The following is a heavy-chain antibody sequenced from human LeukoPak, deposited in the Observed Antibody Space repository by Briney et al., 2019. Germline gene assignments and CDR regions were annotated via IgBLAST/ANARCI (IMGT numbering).Heavy chain of an antibody. J-gene: IGHJ4*02. CDR2: IYPGDSDT. Sequence: GESLKISCKGSGXSFTNYWIGWVRQMPGKGLEWMGIIYPGDSDTKYSPSFQGQVTISADKSISTAYLQWSSLKAWDSAMYYCARWSLVYSNYAGYFGSWGQGTLVTVSS. CDR1: GXSFTNYW. CDR3: ARWSLVYSNYAGYFGS. D-gene: IGHD4-11*01. V-gene: IGHV5-51*01.